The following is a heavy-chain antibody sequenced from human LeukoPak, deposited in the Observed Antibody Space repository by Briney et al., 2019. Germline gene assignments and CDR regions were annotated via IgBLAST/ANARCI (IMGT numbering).Heavy chain of an antibody. CDR1: GFTFSSYG. V-gene: IGHV3-30*18. D-gene: IGHD3-10*01. CDR3: AKVTYYGSGNYYYYGMDV. Sequence: GGSLRLSCAASGFTFSSYGMHWVRQAPGKGLEWVAVISYDGSNKYYADSVKGRFTISRDNSKNTLYLQMNSLRAEDTAVYYCAKVTYYGSGNYYYYGMDVWGQGTTVTVSS. CDR2: ISYDGSNK. J-gene: IGHJ6*02.